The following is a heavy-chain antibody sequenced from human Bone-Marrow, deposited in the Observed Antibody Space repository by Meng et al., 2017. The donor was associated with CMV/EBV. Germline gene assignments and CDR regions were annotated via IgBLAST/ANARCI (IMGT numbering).Heavy chain of an antibody. CDR1: GGSFSGYY. CDR2: INHSGST. CDR3: ARVADDYYDSSGYYNLRRVYYFDY. J-gene: IGHJ4*02. Sequence: SETLSLTCAVYGGSFSGYYWSWIRQPPGKGLEWIGEINHSGSTNYNPSLKSRVTISVDTSKNQFSLKLSSVTAADTAVYYCARVADDYYDSSGYYNLRRVYYFDYWGQGTLVTCYS. V-gene: IGHV4-34*01. D-gene: IGHD3-22*01.